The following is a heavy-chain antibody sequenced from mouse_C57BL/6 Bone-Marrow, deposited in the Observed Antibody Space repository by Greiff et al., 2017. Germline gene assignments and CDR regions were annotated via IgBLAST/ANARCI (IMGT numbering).Heavy chain of an antibody. CDR1: GYTFTDYE. J-gene: IGHJ3*01. CDR2: IDPETGGT. D-gene: IGHD2-3*01. V-gene: IGHV1-15*01. Sequence: QVQLQQSGAALVRPGASVTLSCKASGYTFTDYEMHWVKQTPVHGLEWIGAIDPETGGTAYNQKFKGKAILTADKSSSTAYMELRSLTSEDSAVYYCTRENEVYYLWFAYWGQGTLVTVSA. CDR3: TRENEVYYLWFAY.